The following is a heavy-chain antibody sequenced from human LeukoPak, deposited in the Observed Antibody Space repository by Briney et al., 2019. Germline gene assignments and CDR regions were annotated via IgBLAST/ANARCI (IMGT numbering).Heavy chain of an antibody. Sequence: SETLSLTCTVSGGSISSSSYYWGWIRQPPGKGLEWIGSIYYSGSTYYNPSLKSRVTISVDTSKNQFSLKLSSVTAADTAVYYCARAYDFWSGIYAFDIWGQGTMVTVSS. CDR1: GGSISSSSYY. CDR3: ARAYDFWSGIYAFDI. D-gene: IGHD3-3*01. CDR2: IYYSGST. V-gene: IGHV4-39*07. J-gene: IGHJ3*02.